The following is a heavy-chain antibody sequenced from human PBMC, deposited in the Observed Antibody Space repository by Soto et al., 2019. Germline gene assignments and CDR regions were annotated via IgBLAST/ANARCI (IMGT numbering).Heavy chain of an antibody. CDR1: GGSISSGGYY. D-gene: IGHD2-15*01. V-gene: IGHV4-31*03. Sequence: QVQLQESGPGLVKPSQTLSLTCTVSGGSISSGGYYWSWIRQHPGKGLEWIGYIYYSGSTYYNPSLKGRVTRSVDTSKNQFSLKLSSVTAADTAVYYCARGYCSGGSCYGEYFQHWGQGTLVTVSS. J-gene: IGHJ1*01. CDR3: ARGYCSGGSCYGEYFQH. CDR2: IYYSGST.